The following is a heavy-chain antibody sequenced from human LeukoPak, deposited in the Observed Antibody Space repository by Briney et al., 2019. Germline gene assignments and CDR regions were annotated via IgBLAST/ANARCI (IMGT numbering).Heavy chain of an antibody. J-gene: IGHJ4*02. CDR2: ISGSGVST. CDR1: GFTFSSYA. CDR3: AKGSQKIDY. V-gene: IGHV3-23*01. Sequence: PGGSLRLSCATSGFTFSSYAMSWVRQAPGKGLEWVSAISGSGVSTYYADSVKGRFTISRDNSKNTMYLQMNSLRAEDTAVFYCAKGSQKIDYWGQGTLVTVSS.